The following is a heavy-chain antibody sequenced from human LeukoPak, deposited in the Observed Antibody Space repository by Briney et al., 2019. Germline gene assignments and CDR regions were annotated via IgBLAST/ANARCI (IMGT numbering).Heavy chain of an antibody. J-gene: IGHJ4*02. CDR2: ISGSGSGT. D-gene: IGHD3-10*01. CDR3: ARLGYDSGDF. CDR1: TFSVTNAW. Sequence: PGGSLRLSCAASTFSVTNAWMTWVRQAPGKGLEWVLGISGSGSGTYYADSVKGRFTISRDNSKNTLSLQMNSLRADDTAVYYCARLGYDSGDFWGQGTLVTVSS. V-gene: IGHV3-23*01.